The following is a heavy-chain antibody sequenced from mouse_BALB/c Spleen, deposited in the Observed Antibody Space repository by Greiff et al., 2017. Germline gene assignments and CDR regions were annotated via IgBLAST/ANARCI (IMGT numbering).Heavy chain of an antibody. D-gene: IGHD2-10*01. Sequence: EVQRVESGGGLVQPGGSLKLSCAASGFTFSSYTMSWVRQTPEKRLEWVAYISNGGGSTYYPDTVKGRFTISRDNAKNTLYLQMSSLKSEDTAMYYCATAYYGNYWYFDVWGAGTTVTVAS. V-gene: IGHV5-12-2*01. CDR1: GFTFSSYT. CDR3: ATAYYGNYWYFDV. CDR2: ISNGGGST. J-gene: IGHJ1*01.